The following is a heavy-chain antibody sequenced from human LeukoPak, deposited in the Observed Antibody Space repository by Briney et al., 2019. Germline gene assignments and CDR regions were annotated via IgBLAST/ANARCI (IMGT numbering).Heavy chain of an antibody. Sequence: SETLSLSCGVSGGSINSSNYCWGWIRQPPGKGLEWIASVYYGGSTYYNPSLKSRITISLDTSKNQFSLKLSSVTAADTAVYYCARRTYYHTSGYPHYFDYWGQGTLVTVSS. D-gene: IGHD3-22*01. CDR2: VYYGGST. CDR1: GGSINSSNYC. V-gene: IGHV4-39*01. J-gene: IGHJ4*02. CDR3: ARRTYYHTSGYPHYFDY.